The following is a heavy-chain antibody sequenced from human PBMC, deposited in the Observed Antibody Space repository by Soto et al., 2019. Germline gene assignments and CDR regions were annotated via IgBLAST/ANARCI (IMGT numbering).Heavy chain of an antibody. CDR1: GFSVTANY. CDR2: IYSGGST. V-gene: IGHV3-53*01. D-gene: IGHD5-12*01. CDR3: HGYGY. J-gene: IGHJ4*02. Sequence: EVQVVESGGGLIQPGGSLRLSCEVSGFSVTANYMSWVRQAPGKGLEWVSVIYSGGSTYYIDSVKGRFSISRDISKNTLYLQMNSLISEDTAVYYCHGYGYLGQGTLVTVSS.